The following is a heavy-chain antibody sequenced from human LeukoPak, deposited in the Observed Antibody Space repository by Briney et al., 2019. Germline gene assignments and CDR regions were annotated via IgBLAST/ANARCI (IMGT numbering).Heavy chain of an antibody. J-gene: IGHJ4*02. CDR1: GFAFSTYS. V-gene: IGHV3-48*01. D-gene: IGHD4-17*01. Sequence: GGSLRLSCAASGFAFSTYSMNWVRQAPGKGLEWVSYISSGSSTIYYADSVKGRFTISRDNAKNSLYPQMNSLRAEDTAVYYCARLYGDYAYWGQGTLVTVSS. CDR2: ISSGSSTI. CDR3: ARLYGDYAY.